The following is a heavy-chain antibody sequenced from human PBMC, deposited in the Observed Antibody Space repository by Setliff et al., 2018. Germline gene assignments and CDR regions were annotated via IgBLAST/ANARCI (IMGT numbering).Heavy chain of an antibody. V-gene: IGHV4-4*07. D-gene: IGHD4-4*01. CDR3: ARVSTVTTWPYYYYMDV. CDR2: IYTSGST. CDR1: GCSISSYY. J-gene: IGHJ6*03. Sequence: PSETLSLTCTVSGCSISSYYWSWIRQPAGKGLEWIGRIYTSGSTNYNPSLKSRVTMSVDTSKNQFSLKLSSVTAADTAVYYCARVSTVTTWPYYYYMDVWGKGTTVTVSS.